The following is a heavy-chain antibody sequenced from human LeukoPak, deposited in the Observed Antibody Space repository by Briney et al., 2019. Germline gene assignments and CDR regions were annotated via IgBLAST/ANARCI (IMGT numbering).Heavy chain of an antibody. CDR3: ARFDDSGGNWLDP. J-gene: IGHJ5*02. Sequence: SETLSLTCTVSGGSTSSYYWSWIRQPPGKGLEWIGYVYYTGTTNYNTSLKSRVTISMDTSKNQFSLKLSSVTAADTAVYYCARFDDSGGNWLDPWGQGTLLTVSS. CDR1: GGSTSSYY. D-gene: IGHD4-23*01. CDR2: VYYTGTT. V-gene: IGHV4-59*01.